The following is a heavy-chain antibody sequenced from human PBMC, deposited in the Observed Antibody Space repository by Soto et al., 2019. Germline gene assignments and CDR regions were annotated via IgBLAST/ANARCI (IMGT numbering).Heavy chain of an antibody. D-gene: IGHD2-15*01. Sequence: GESLKISCKGSGYSFTSYWIGWVRQMPGKGLEWMGIIYPGDSDTRYSPSFQGQVTISADKSISTAYLQWSSLKASDTAMYYCAQTLGYCSGGSCYSSPNDAFDIWGQGTIVTVSS. CDR1: GYSFTSYW. CDR2: IYPGDSDT. V-gene: IGHV5-51*01. CDR3: AQTLGYCSGGSCYSSPNDAFDI. J-gene: IGHJ3*02.